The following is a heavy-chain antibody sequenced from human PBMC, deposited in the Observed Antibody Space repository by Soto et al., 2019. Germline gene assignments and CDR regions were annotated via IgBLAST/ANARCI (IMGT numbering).Heavy chain of an antibody. J-gene: IGHJ4*02. V-gene: IGHV1-46*01. CDR3: ARSRGETTSPFDY. CDR1: GYIFIHCF. Sequence: QVQLVQSGAEMKQPGASVKLSCQASGYIFIHCFMHWVRQAPGQGLEWMGGINPGSGTTTYEQKFQGSVTVTRDPSAIIVDMELSSLGSGDTSMYLCARSRGETTSPFDYWGQGSLVTVSA. D-gene: IGHD3-10*01. CDR2: INPGSGTT.